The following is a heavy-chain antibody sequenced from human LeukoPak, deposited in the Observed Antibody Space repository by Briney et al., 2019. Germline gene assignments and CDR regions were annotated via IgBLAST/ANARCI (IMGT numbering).Heavy chain of an antibody. V-gene: IGHV3-30*02. CDR2: IRYDGSNK. J-gene: IGHJ4*02. CDR3: ATGLLYYGSGTVDY. Sequence: GGSLRLSCAASGFTFSSYGMHWVRRAPGKGLEWVAFIRYDGSNKYYADSVKGRFTISRDNSKNTLYLQMNSLRAEDTAVYYCATGLLYYGSGTVDYWGQGTLVTVSS. D-gene: IGHD3-10*01. CDR1: GFTFSSYG.